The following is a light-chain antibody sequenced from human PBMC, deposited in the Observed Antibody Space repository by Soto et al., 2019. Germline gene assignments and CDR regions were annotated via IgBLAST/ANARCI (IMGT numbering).Light chain of an antibody. CDR2: EVS. V-gene: IGLV2-8*01. Sequence: QSVLTQPPSASGSPGQSVTISCTGTSSDVGGYNYVSWYQQHPGKAPKLMIYEVSKRPSGVPDRFSGSKSSNTASLTVSGLQAEDEADYYCSPYAGSNNFVFGTGTKVTVL. J-gene: IGLJ1*01. CDR3: SPYAGSNNFV. CDR1: SSDVGGYNY.